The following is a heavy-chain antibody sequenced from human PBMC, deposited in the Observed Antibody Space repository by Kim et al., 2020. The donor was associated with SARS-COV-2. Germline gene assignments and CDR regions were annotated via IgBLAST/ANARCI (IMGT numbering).Heavy chain of an antibody. D-gene: IGHD3-3*01. V-gene: IGHV4-59*01. Sequence: SETPSLTCTVSGGSISSYYWSWIRQPPGKGLEWIGYIYYSGSTNYNPSLKSRVTISVDTSKNQFSLKLSSVTAADTAVYYCARGRRKRIAIFGVVDAFDIWGQGTMVTVSS. CDR1: GGSISSYY. CDR2: IYYSGST. CDR3: ARGRRKRIAIFGVVDAFDI. J-gene: IGHJ3*02.